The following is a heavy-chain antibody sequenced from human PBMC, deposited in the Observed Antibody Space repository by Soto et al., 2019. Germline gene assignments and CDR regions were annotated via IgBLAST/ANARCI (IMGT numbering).Heavy chain of an antibody. CDR1: GGSISSYY. CDR3: ARDPIVVVPAADDAFDI. CDR2: IYTSGST. J-gene: IGHJ3*02. V-gene: IGHV4-4*07. D-gene: IGHD2-2*01. Sequence: PSETLSLTCTVSGGSISSYYWSWIRQPAGKGLEWIGRIYTSGSTNYNPSLKSRVTMSVDTSKNQFSLKLSSVTAADTAVYYCARDPIVVVPAADDAFDIWGQGTMVTVSS.